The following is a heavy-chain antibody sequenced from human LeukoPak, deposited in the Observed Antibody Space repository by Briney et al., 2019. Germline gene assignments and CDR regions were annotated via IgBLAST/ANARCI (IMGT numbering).Heavy chain of an antibody. J-gene: IGHJ4*02. CDR1: GFTFSSYR. V-gene: IGHV3-21*04. Sequence: GGSLRLSCAASGFTFSSYRMSWVRQAPGKGLQWVSSISTRDTYPNYADSVKGRFTISRDNAKNTLYLQMNSLRAEDTAVYYCAKDPPSIFGFLHYWGQGTLVTVSS. CDR3: AKDPPSIFGFLHY. CDR2: ISTRDTYP. D-gene: IGHD3-3*01.